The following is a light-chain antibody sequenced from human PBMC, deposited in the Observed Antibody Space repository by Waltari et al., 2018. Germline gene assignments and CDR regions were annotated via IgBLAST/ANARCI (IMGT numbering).Light chain of an antibody. CDR3: QQYYSTPWT. Sequence: SILSSSNNKNYLAWYQQKSGQPPKLLIYGASTRESRVPDRFSGSGSGTDFTLTISSLQAEDVAVYYCQQYYSTPWTFGQGTKVEIK. CDR1: SILSSSNNKNY. V-gene: IGKV4-1*01. J-gene: IGKJ1*01. CDR2: GAS.